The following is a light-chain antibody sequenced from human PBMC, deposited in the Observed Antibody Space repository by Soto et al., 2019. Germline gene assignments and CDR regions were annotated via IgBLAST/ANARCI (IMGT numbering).Light chain of an antibody. V-gene: IGKV3-20*01. J-gene: IGKJ4*01. CDR2: GAS. CDR3: PEYGSSPLT. Sequence: EIVLTQSPGTLSLSPGERATLSCRASQSVSSSYLAWYQQKPGQAPRLLIYGASSSATGIPDRFSGSGSVTDFTLTISRLAPEDLAVYYCPEYGSSPLTFGGGTKVEIK. CDR1: QSVSSSY.